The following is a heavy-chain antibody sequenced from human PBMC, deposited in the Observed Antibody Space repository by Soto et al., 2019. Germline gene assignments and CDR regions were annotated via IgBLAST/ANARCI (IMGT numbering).Heavy chain of an antibody. D-gene: IGHD6-13*01. CDR2: MSPNSGNT. V-gene: IGHV1-8*01. CDR3: ARNLEAAAAQF. J-gene: IGHJ4*02. Sequence: GASVKVSCKASGYTFTSYDINWVRQATGQGLEWTGGMSPNSGNTGYAQKFQGRVTMTRNTSISTAYMELSSLRSDDTAVYYCARNLEAAAAQFWGQGTLVTVSS. CDR1: GYTFTSYD.